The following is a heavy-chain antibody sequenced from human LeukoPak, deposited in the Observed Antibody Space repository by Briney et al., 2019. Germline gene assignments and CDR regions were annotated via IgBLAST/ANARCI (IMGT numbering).Heavy chain of an antibody. CDR1: AYTLSGYY. CDR3: ARRIAVAGSPVYYFDY. CDR2: INPKSGVT. V-gene: IGHV1-2*02. Sequence: ASVKVSRKAPAYTLSGYYMHWVRQAPGQGLEWMGWINPKSGVTNYAQKFQGRVTMTWDTSINTTFMELSRLRSDDTAVYCCARRIAVAGSPVYYFDYWGQGTLVTVSS. J-gene: IGHJ4*02. D-gene: IGHD6-19*01.